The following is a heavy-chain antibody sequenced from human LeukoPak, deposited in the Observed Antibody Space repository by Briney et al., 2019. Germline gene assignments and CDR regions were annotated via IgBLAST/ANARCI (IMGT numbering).Heavy chain of an antibody. CDR2: IYYSGST. CDR1: GGSISSSSYY. V-gene: IGHV4-39*07. Sequence: PSETLSLTCTVSGGSISSSSYYWGWIRQPPGKGLEWIGSIYYSGSTYYNPSLKSRVTISVDTSKNQFSLKLSSVTAADTAVYYCASPAGYYDSSGYGYWGQGTLVTVSS. J-gene: IGHJ4*02. CDR3: ASPAGYYDSSGYGY. D-gene: IGHD3-22*01.